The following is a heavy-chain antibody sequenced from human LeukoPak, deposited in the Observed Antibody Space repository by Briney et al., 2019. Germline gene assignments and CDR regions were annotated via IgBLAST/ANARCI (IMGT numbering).Heavy chain of an antibody. Sequence: GGSLRLSCAASGFTFSSHAMSWVRQAPGKGLEWVSAITSGSGSNVYYTDSLKGRFTIARDNSKNTLYLQMNSLRAEDTAVYYCARHGSWSFDYWGQGTLVTVSA. CDR3: ARHGSWSFDY. V-gene: IGHV3-23*01. CDR2: ITSGSGSNV. J-gene: IGHJ4*02. D-gene: IGHD6-13*01. CDR1: GFTFSSHA.